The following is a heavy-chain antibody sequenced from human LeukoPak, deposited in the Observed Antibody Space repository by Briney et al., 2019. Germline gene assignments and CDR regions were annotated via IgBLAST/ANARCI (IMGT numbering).Heavy chain of an antibody. D-gene: IGHD3-16*01. CDR3: ARAFSSGWGGNWFAP. V-gene: IGHV1-8*01. CDR1: GYTFTSYD. CDR2: MNPNSGNT. J-gene: IGHJ5*02. Sequence: ASVKVSCKASGYTFTSYDINWVRQATGQGLEWMGWMNPNSGNTGYAQKFQGRVTMTRNTSISTAYMELSSLRSEDTAVYYCARAFSSGWGGNWFAPGARGPLVTVSS.